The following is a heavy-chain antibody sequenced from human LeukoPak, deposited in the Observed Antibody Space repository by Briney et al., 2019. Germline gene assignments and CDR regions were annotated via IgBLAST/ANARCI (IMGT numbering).Heavy chain of an antibody. CDR3: AELGITMIGGV. Sequence: GGSLRLSCAASGFNFNTYWMSWVRQAPGKGLEWVSYISSSGSTIYYADSVKGRFTISRDNAKNSLYLQMNSLRAEDTAVYYCAELGITMIGGVWGKGTTVTISS. D-gene: IGHD3-10*02. CDR1: GFNFNTYW. CDR2: ISSSGSTI. V-gene: IGHV3-48*04. J-gene: IGHJ6*04.